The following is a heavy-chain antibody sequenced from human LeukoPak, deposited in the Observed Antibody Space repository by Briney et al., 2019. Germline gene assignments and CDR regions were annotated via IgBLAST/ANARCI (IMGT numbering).Heavy chain of an antibody. CDR1: GFTFSSYA. J-gene: IGHJ1*01. CDR2: IDSSSSYI. D-gene: IGHD3-3*01. V-gene: IGHV3-21*01. Sequence: GGSLRLSCAASGFTFSSYAMNWVRQAPGKGLEWVSSIDSSSSYIYYADSVKGRFTISRANAKNSLFLQMNSLRAEDTAVYYCARGPHGGFVIIPTEFWGQGTLVTVSS. CDR3: ARGPHGGFVIIPTEF.